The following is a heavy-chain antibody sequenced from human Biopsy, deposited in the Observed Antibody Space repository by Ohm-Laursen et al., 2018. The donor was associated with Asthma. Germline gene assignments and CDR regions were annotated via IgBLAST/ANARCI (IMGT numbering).Heavy chain of an antibody. CDR3: ARKAGSCISRTCYSLDF. CDR1: GGTFNTYV. CDR2: INSVFGTT. Sequence: GASVKVSCKSLGGTFNTYVIGWVRQAPGQGLEWMGGINSVFGTTTYPQKFQDRVTITADDSTGTVYMELSNLRSEDTAVYYCARKAGSCISRTCYSLDFWGQGTLVTVSS. D-gene: IGHD2-2*01. J-gene: IGHJ4*02. V-gene: IGHV1-69*13.